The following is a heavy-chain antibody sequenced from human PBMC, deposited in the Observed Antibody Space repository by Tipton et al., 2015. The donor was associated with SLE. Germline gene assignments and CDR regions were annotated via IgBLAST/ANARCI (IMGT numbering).Heavy chain of an antibody. CDR3: ARPRDFWSAWNAFDI. J-gene: IGHJ3*02. D-gene: IGHD3-3*01. CDR2: INHSGGT. Sequence: TLSLTCAVYGGSFSDYYWSWIRQPPGKGLEWIGEINHSGGTNYNPSLKSRVTISVDTSKTQFSLKLSSLTAEDTAVYYCARPRDFWSAWNAFDICGQGTMVTVSS. V-gene: IGHV4-34*01. CDR1: GGSFSDYY.